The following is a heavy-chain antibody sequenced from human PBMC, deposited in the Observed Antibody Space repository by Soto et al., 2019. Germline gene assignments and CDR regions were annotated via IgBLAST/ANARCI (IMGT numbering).Heavy chain of an antibody. Sequence: ASVKVSCKASGYTFTGYYMHWVRQAPGQGLEWMGWINPNSGGTNYAQKFQGWVTMTRDTSISTAYMELSRLRSDDTAVYYCAREQNTMGLLLPGGLYYGMDVWGQGTTVTVSS. CDR2: INPNSGGT. V-gene: IGHV1-2*04. CDR1: GYTFTGYY. CDR3: AREQNTMGLLLPGGLYYGMDV. D-gene: IGHD3-16*01. J-gene: IGHJ6*02.